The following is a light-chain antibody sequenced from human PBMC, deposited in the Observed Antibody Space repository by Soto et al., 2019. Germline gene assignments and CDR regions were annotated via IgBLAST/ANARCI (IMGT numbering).Light chain of an antibody. Sequence: QSALTQPRSVSGSPGQSVTISCTGTSSDVGGYNFVSWYQQHPGKAPKLMIYDLNKRPSGVPDRFSGSKSGNTASLTISGLQAEDEADYYCCSYAGSYTLIFETGTKVTVL. V-gene: IGLV2-11*01. J-gene: IGLJ1*01. CDR3: CSYAGSYTLI. CDR1: SSDVGGYNF. CDR2: DLN.